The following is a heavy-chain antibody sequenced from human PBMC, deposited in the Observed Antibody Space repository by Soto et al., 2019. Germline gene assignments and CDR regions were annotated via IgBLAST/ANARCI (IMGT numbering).Heavy chain of an antibody. J-gene: IGHJ4*02. Sequence: QVQLVESGGGVVQPGRSLRLSCAASGFTFSSYGMPWVRQAPGKGLEWVAVISYDGSNKYYAASVKGRFTISRDNSKNTLYLQMNSLRAEDTAVYYCAEAPVPFECEPTGYVDSWGQGNLVTLSS. CDR1: GFTFSSYG. CDR2: ISYDGSNK. V-gene: IGHV3-30*18. CDR3: AEAPVPFECEPTGYVDS. D-gene: IGHD3-3*01.